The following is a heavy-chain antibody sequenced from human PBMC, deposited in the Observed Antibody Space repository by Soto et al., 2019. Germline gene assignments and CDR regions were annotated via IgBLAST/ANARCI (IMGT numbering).Heavy chain of an antibody. CDR2: ISYDSTKT. J-gene: IGHJ6*02. Sequence: GGSLRLSCAASGFTFNSCGMRWVRQGPGNGLEWVAFISYDSTKTYYADSVKGRFTISRDNSNSALYVQVNSLTGEDTAVYYCARTRSAWSDFHYYSLDVWGQGTTVTVSS. V-gene: IGHV3-30*03. CDR1: GFTFNSCG. CDR3: ARTRSAWSDFHYYSLDV. D-gene: IGHD1-26*01.